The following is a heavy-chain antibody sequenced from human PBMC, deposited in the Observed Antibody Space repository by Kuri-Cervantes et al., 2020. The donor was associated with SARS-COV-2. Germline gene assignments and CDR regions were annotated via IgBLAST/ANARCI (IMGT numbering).Heavy chain of an antibody. D-gene: IGHD3-16*01. CDR1: GGTISSGDYY. J-gene: IGHJ3*02. V-gene: IGHV4-30-4*01. CDR2: IYDSGST. CDR3: ASLVDFVSPFDI. Sequence: SETLTLTCTVSGGTISSGDYYWSWNRQPPGKGLEWIGYIYDSGSTYYNPSLNSLVTISVDTSKNQFYLKLSSVTAADTAVYYCASLVDFVSPFDIWGQGTMVTVSS.